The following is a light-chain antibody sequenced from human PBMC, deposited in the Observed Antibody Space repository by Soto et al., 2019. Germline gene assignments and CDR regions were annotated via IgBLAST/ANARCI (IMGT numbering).Light chain of an antibody. Sequence: QSALTQPPSVSGSPGQSVTISCTGTKEVASYNRVSWYQQTPGTSPKLLIYDVTKRASGISDRFSGSKSGNTAPLTISGLHTDDEGDYYCGLYTIAETVVLGGGTKLTVL. J-gene: IGLJ2*01. CDR1: KEVASYNR. CDR3: GLYTIAETVV. CDR2: DVT. V-gene: IGLV2-18*01.